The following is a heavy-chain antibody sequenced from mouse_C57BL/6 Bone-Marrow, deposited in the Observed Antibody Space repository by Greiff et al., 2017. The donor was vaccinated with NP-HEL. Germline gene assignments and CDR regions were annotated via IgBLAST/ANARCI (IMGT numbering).Heavy chain of an antibody. V-gene: IGHV1-52*01. D-gene: IGHD2-3*01. J-gene: IGHJ1*03. CDR2: IDPSDSET. CDR1: GYTFTSYW. Sequence: VQLQQSGAELVRPGSSVKLSCKASGYTFTSYWMHWVKQRPIQGLEWIGNIDPSDSETHYNQKFKDKATLTVDKSSSTAYMQLSSLTSEDSAVYYCARGWLLHWYFDVWGTGTTVTVSS. CDR3: ARGWLLHWYFDV.